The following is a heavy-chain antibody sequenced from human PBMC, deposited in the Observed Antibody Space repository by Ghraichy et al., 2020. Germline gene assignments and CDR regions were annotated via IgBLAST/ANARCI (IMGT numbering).Heavy chain of an antibody. V-gene: IGHV1-2*02. J-gene: IGHJ4*02. CDR1: GYTFTGYY. D-gene: IGHD2-21*02. CDR2: INPNSGGT. Sequence: ASVKVSCKASGYTFTGYYMHWVRQAPGQGLEWMGWINPNSGGTNYAQKFQGRVTMTRDTSISTAYMELSRLRSDDTAVYYCARDFSGGDCYPYWGQGTLVTVSS. CDR3: ARDFSGGDCYPY.